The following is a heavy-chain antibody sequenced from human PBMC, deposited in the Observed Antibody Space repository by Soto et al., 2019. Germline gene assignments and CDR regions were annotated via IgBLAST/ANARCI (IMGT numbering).Heavy chain of an antibody. D-gene: IGHD3-10*01. CDR3: VRGGHGSGSYLGSS. J-gene: IGHJ5*02. CDR1: GFTFTTYW. CDR2: IRQDGGAQ. V-gene: IGHV3-7*03. Sequence: ESLRLSCVASGFTFTTYWMSWVRQAPGKGLQWVANIRQDGGAQYYVDSVKGRFTISRDNAKNSVYLHMDSLRVEDTAVYYCVRGGHGSGSYLGSSWGQGILVTVSS.